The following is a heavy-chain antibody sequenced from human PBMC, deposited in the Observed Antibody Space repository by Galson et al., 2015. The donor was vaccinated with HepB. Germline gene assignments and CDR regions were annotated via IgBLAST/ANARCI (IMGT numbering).Heavy chain of an antibody. CDR2: IRSGSGVT. V-gene: IGHV3-48*02. J-gene: IGHJ5*02. Sequence: SLRLSCAASGFTFGRHSMNWVRQAPGKGLEWISYIRSGSGVTKYPDSVKGRFTISRDNARNSLYLQMNSLRDEDTAVYYCARGLGSASYSDHRFDPWGQGTLVTVSS. CDR1: GFTFGRHS. CDR3: ARGLGSASYSDHRFDP. D-gene: IGHD3-10*01.